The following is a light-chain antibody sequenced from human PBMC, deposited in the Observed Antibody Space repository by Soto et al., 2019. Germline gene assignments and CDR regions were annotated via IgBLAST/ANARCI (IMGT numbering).Light chain of an antibody. CDR2: GAS. V-gene: IGKV3-20*01. Sequence: EIVLTQSPGTLSLSPGERATHSCRASQSVSSSYLAWYQQKPGQAPWLLIYGASRRASGVPDRFSGSGSGTDFTLTISGLEPEDVAVYYCQQYDSSPFTFGQGTRLDI. CDR3: QQYDSSPFT. CDR1: QSVSSSY. J-gene: IGKJ5*01.